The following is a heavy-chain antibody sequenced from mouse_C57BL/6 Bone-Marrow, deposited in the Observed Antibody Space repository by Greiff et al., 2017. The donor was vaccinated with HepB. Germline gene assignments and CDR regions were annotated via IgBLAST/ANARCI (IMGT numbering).Heavy chain of an antibody. D-gene: IGHD2-3*01. CDR3: TRCDDGYYFYAMDY. CDR2: IYPGNSDT. Sequence: VQLQQSGTVLARPGASVKMSCKTSGYTFTSYWMHWVKQRPGQGLEWIGAIYPGNSDTSYNQKFKGKAKLTAVTSASTAYMELSSLTNEDSAVYYCTRCDDGYYFYAMDYWGQGTSVTVSS. CDR1: GYTFTSYW. J-gene: IGHJ4*01. V-gene: IGHV1-5*01.